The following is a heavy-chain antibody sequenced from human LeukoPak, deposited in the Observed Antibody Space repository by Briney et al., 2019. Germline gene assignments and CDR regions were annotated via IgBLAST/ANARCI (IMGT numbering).Heavy chain of an antibody. D-gene: IGHD3-10*01. J-gene: IGHJ4*02. Sequence: SETLSLTCTVSGGSISSSSYYWGWIRQPPGKGLEWIGSIYYSGSTYYNPSLKSRVTISVDTTKNQFSLKLSSVTAADTAVYYCARHSGSSFDYWGQGTLVTVSS. V-gene: IGHV4-39*01. CDR2: IYYSGST. CDR3: ARHSGSSFDY. CDR1: GGSISSSSYY.